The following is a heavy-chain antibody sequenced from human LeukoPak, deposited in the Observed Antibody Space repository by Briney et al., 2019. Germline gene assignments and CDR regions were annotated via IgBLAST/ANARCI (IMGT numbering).Heavy chain of an antibody. Sequence: PGRSLRLSCAASGFTFDDYAMHWVRQAPGKGLEWVSGISWNSGSIGYADSVKGRFTISRDNAKNSLYLQMNSLRAEDTALYYCAKDITGSVPAALDYWGQGTLVNVSS. J-gene: IGHJ4*02. CDR3: AKDITGSVPAALDY. D-gene: IGHD2-2*01. V-gene: IGHV3-9*01. CDR1: GFTFDDYA. CDR2: ISWNSGSI.